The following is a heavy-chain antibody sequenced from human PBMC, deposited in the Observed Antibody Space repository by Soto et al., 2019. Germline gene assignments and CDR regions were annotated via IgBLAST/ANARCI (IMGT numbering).Heavy chain of an antibody. Sequence: PSETLSLTCTVSGGSISSYYWSWIRQPPGKGLEWIGYIYYSGSTNYNPSLKSRVTISVDTSKNQFSLKLSSVTAADTAVYYCARDCSGGSCYNLGFDPWGQGTLVTVS. J-gene: IGHJ5*02. V-gene: IGHV4-59*01. D-gene: IGHD2-15*01. CDR3: ARDCSGGSCYNLGFDP. CDR1: GGSISSYY. CDR2: IYYSGST.